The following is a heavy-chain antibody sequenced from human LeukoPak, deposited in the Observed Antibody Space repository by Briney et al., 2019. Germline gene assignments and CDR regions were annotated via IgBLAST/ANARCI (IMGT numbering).Heavy chain of an antibody. D-gene: IGHD3-16*01. CDR1: GFTFSTYW. CDR3: ARGGGLDV. Sequence: GGSLRLSCAASGFTFSTYWMSWVRQAPGKGLEWLANIKQDGSEKYYVDSVKGRFTISRDNAKNSLYLQMSNLRAEDRAVYFCARGGGLDVWGQGATVTVSS. J-gene: IGHJ6*02. V-gene: IGHV3-7*03. CDR2: IKQDGSEK.